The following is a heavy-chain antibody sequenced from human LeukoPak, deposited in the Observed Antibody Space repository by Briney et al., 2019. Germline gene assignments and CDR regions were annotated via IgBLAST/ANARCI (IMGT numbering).Heavy chain of an antibody. Sequence: PSETLSLTCAVYGGSFSGYYWSWIRQPPGKGLEWIGEINHSGSTNYNPSLKSRVTISVDTSKNQFSLKLSSVTAADTAVYYCVTVNQWLAQFDYWGQGTLVTVSS. V-gene: IGHV4-34*01. CDR1: GGSFSGYY. CDR2: INHSGST. J-gene: IGHJ4*02. D-gene: IGHD6-19*01. CDR3: VTVNQWLAQFDY.